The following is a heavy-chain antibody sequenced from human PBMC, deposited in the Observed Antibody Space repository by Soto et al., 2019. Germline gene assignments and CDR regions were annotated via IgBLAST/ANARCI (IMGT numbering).Heavy chain of an antibody. J-gene: IGHJ6*02. CDR2: ISHDGSNQ. V-gene: IGHV3-30*18. Sequence: QVQLVESGVGVVQPGRSLRLSCAPSGFSFSDFGMHWVRQAPGKGLEWVAAISHDGSNQYYVDSVKGRFSISRDHSNKRLYLQMNKLKVEDSAIYFCAKETRSRAVTATRVNGMDVWGQGTTVTVSS. CDR3: AKETRSRAVTATRVNGMDV. D-gene: IGHD2-21*02. CDR1: GFSFSDFG.